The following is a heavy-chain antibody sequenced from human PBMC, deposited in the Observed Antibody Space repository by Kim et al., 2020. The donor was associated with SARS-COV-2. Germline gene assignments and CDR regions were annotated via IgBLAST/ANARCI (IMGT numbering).Heavy chain of an antibody. J-gene: IGHJ4*02. CDR1: GGSFSGYY. Sequence: SETLSLTCAVYGGSFSGYYWSWIRQPPGKGLEWIGEINHSGSTNYNPSLKSRVTISVDTSKNQFSLKLSSVTAADTAVYYCARGKSPYYYDSSGYYTYFDYWGQGTLVTVSS. D-gene: IGHD3-22*01. V-gene: IGHV4-34*01. CDR3: ARGKSPYYYDSSGYYTYFDY. CDR2: INHSGST.